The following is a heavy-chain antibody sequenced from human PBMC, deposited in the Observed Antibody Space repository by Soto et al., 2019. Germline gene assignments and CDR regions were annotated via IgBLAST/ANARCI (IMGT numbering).Heavy chain of an antibody. CDR1: GFTFSRYW. Sequence: GSLRLSCVASGFTFSRYWMSWVRQAPGKGLEWVANLKEDGREKNYVDSVKGRFTISRDNAKNTLYLQMNSLRAEDTAVYYCASVIPLGYWGQGTLVTVSS. CDR2: LKEDGREK. J-gene: IGHJ4*02. CDR3: ASVIPLGY. V-gene: IGHV3-7*02. D-gene: IGHD2-21*01.